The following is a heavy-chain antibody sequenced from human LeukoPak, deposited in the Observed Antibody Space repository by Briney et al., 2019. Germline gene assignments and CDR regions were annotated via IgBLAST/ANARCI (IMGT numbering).Heavy chain of an antibody. CDR2: IGGSGLDT. V-gene: IGHV3-23*01. J-gene: IGHJ4*02. CDR1: GFTFSSYG. CDR3: VKEGVILGPSHFDH. D-gene: IGHD2-21*01. Sequence: GGSLRLSCAASGFTFSSYGMTWVRQAPGKGLEWVSSIGGSGLDTYYPDSVKGRFFISRDNAKSTLYLQMNSLGAEDTAVYFCVKEGVILGPSHFDHWGQGTLVTVSS.